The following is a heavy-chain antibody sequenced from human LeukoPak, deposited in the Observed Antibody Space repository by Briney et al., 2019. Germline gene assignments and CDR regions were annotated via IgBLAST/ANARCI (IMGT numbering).Heavy chain of an antibody. J-gene: IGHJ4*02. D-gene: IGHD2-21*02. Sequence: ASVKVSCKASGYTFTGYYMHWVLQAPGQGLEWMGWINPNSGGTDYAQKFQGRVTMTRDTSISTAYMELSRLRSDDTAVYYCARDGGAYCGGDCYFADDYWGQGTLVTVSS. CDR2: INPNSGGT. CDR1: GYTFTGYY. V-gene: IGHV1-2*02. CDR3: ARDGGAYCGGDCYFADDY.